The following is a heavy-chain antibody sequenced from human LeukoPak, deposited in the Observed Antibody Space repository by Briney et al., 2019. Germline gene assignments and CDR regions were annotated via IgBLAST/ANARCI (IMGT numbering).Heavy chain of an antibody. CDR1: GASLSSGSYY. CDR2: IYPSGST. CDR3: ARISYGPYYYYMDV. D-gene: IGHD1-26*01. J-gene: IGHJ6*03. Sequence: SETLSLTCTVSGASLSSGSYYWSWIRQPAGKGLEWIGRIYPSGSTDYNPSLKSRVTISIDTSKNQFSLKQSSVTAADTAVYYCARISYGPYYYYMDVWGKGTTVTVSS. V-gene: IGHV4-61*10.